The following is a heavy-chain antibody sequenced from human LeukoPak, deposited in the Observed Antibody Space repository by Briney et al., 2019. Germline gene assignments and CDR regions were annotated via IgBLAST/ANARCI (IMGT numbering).Heavy chain of an antibody. CDR2: IYYSGST. V-gene: IGHV4-39*01. CDR1: GGSISSSSYY. J-gene: IGHJ4*01. CDR3: ARAAEIGVGVDY. Sequence: SETLSLTCTVSGGSISSSSYYWGWIRQPRGKGLEWIGSIYYSGSTYYNPSVKSRVTISVDTSKNQFSLKLSSVTAADTAVYYCARAAEIGVGVDYCGHGTLGTVSS. D-gene: IGHD3-3*01.